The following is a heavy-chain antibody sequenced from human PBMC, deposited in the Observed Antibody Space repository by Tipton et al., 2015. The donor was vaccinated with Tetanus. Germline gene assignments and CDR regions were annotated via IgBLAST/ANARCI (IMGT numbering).Heavy chain of an antibody. Sequence: VKPSGTLSLTCDVSGGPVSSSNWWSWVRQAPGKGLEWIGEIYYSGTTNYNPSLKSRVTMSVDTSRNQFSLNLTSVTAADTAVYYCARPTLRLVIDSWGQGTLVTVSS. CDR1: GGPVSSSNW. CDR2: IYYSGTT. V-gene: IGHV4-4*02. D-gene: IGHD6-6*01. J-gene: IGHJ4*02. CDR3: ARPTLRLVIDS.